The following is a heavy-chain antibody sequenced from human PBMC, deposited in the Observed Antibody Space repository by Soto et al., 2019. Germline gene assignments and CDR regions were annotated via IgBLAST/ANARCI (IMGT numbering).Heavy chain of an antibody. J-gene: IGHJ6*02. V-gene: IGHV4-4*02. Sequence: SETLSLTCAVSGGSISSSNWWCWVRQPPGKGLEWIGEIYHSGSTNYNPSLKSRLTISVDKSKNQFSLKLSSVTAADTAVYYCARMDRIAAGYYYYYGMDAWGQGTTVTVSS. D-gene: IGHD6-13*01. CDR1: GGSISSSNW. CDR2: IYHSGST. CDR3: ARMDRIAAGYYYYYGMDA.